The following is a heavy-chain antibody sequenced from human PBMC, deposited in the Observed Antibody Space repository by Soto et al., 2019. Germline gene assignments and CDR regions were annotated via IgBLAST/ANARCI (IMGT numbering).Heavy chain of an antibody. CDR3: ARKFLGSSSREAYWYLTL. J-gene: IGHJ2*01. CDR1: GFTFINYA. D-gene: IGHD2-21*01. Sequence: EVQLLESGGVLVQPGGSLRLSCAGSGFTFINYAMNWVRQAPGKGLEWVSSISGGDDATFFPASVRGRFPFSRDNSKSTVTLQITSVGDDDRAVYYCARKFLGSSSREAYWYLTLLGRATLVTVSS. V-gene: IGHV3-23*01. CDR2: ISGGDDAT.